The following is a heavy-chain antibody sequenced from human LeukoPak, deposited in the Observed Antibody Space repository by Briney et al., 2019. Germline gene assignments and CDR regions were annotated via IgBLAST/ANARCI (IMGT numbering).Heavy chain of an antibody. CDR1: GFTFSSYG. Sequence: GGSLKLSCAASGFTFSSYGMHWVRQAPGKGLEWVAVIWYDGSNKYYADSVKGRFTISRDNSKNTLYLQMNSLRAEDTAVYYCARDSCSGGSCYSDYWGQGTLVTVSS. V-gene: IGHV3-33*01. D-gene: IGHD2-15*01. CDR2: IWYDGSNK. CDR3: ARDSCSGGSCYSDY. J-gene: IGHJ4*02.